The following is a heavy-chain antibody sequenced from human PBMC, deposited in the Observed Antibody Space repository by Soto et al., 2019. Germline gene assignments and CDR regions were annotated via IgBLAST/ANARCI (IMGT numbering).Heavy chain of an antibody. D-gene: IGHD3-22*01. CDR2: INAGNGNT. Sequence: ASVKVSCKASGYTFTSYAMHWVRQAPGQRLEWMGWINAGNGNTKYSQKFQGRVTITRDMSTSTAYMELSSLRSEDTAVYYCAAVGQLYYDRQFDYWGQGTLVTVSS. V-gene: IGHV1-3*01. CDR3: AAVGQLYYDRQFDY. J-gene: IGHJ4*02. CDR1: GYTFTSYA.